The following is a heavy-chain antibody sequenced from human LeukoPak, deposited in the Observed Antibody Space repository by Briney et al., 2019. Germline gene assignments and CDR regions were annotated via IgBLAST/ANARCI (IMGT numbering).Heavy chain of an antibody. J-gene: IGHJ5*02. D-gene: IGHD4-11*01. CDR2: IRYAGSNK. CDR3: AKDAAPYSNNSPNWFDP. Sequence: GGSLRLSCAASGFTFSAYGMHWVRQAPGKGLEWVAFIRYAGSNKYYAESVNGRFTISRENSKNTLYLQMNSLRVEDTAVYYCAKDAAPYSNNSPNWFDPWGQGTLVTVSS. CDR1: GFTFSAYG. V-gene: IGHV3-30*02.